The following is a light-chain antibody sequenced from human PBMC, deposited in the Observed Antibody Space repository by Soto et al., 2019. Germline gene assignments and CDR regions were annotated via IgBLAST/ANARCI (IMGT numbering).Light chain of an antibody. J-gene: IGKJ3*01. CDR2: AAS. CDR3: QQYNSAPFT. V-gene: IGKV1-27*01. CDR1: KGISNY. Sequence: DIQMTQSPSSLSASVGDRVTITCRASKGISNYLAWYQQKPGKVPKILIYAASTLQSGVPSRFSGSGSGTDFTLTISSLQPEDVATYYCQQYNSAPFTFGPGTKVDIK.